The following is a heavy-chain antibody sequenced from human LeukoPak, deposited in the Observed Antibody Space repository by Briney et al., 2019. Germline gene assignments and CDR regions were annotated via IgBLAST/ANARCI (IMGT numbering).Heavy chain of an antibody. D-gene: IGHD4-23*01. V-gene: IGHV5-51*01. CDR2: IQPRDSDA. Sequence: GESLKISCKASGHTFTNYWIGWVRQMPGKGLEWMGIIQPRDSDARYSPSFRGQVTFSADKSASTADLQWSSLKASDTAIYYCARGLKTTVVTPLAYWGQGTLVTVSS. J-gene: IGHJ4*02. CDR1: GHTFTNYW. CDR3: ARGLKTTVVTPLAY.